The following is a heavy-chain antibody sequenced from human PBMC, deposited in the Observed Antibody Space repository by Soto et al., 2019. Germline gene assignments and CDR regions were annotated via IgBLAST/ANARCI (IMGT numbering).Heavy chain of an antibody. D-gene: IGHD3-16*01. Sequence: SETLSLTCTVSGGSISSGDSWWSWIRQSPGKGLEWIGYIYHSGSTYYNPSLESRVTISVDTSKNQFSLKLNSVTAADTAVYYCAREGAASHSYYYGTDVWGQGTTVTVSS. V-gene: IGHV4-30-4*08. CDR3: AREGAASHSYYYGTDV. CDR2: IYHSGST. CDR1: GGSISSGDSW. J-gene: IGHJ6*02.